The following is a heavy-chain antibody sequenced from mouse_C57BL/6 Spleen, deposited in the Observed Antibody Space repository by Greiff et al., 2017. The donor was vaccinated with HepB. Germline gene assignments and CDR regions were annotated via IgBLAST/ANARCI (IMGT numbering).Heavy chain of an antibody. V-gene: IGHV1-72*01. CDR1: GYTFTSYW. Sequence: QVQLQQPGAELVKPGASVKLSCKASGYTFTSYWLHWVKQRPGRGLEWLGRIDPNSGGTKYNEKFKSKATLTVDKPSSTAYMQLSSLTSEDSAVYYCARRGYYDLEGWFAYWGQGTLVTVSA. CDR2: IDPNSGGT. CDR3: ARRGYYDLEGWFAY. D-gene: IGHD2-4*01. J-gene: IGHJ3*01.